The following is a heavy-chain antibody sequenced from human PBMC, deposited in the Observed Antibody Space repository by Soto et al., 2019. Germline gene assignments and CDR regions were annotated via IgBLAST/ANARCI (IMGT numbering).Heavy chain of an antibody. J-gene: IGHJ3*02. D-gene: IGHD1-1*01. CDR3: TRGGRALGTIETVFDI. CDR2: ISAYNGNT. V-gene: IGHV1-18*01. CDR1: GYTFTSYG. Sequence: ASVKVSCKASGYTFTSYGISWVRQAPGQGLEWMGWISAYNGNTNYAQKLQGRVTMTTDTSTSTAYMELRSLRTDDTAVNYSTRGGRALGTIETVFDIGGQGKMVT.